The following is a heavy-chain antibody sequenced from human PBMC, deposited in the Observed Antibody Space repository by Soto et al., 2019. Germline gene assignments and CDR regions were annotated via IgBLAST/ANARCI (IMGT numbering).Heavy chain of an antibody. J-gene: IGHJ4*02. V-gene: IGHV3-9*01. D-gene: IGHD4-17*01. CDR2: ISWNSGTT. CDR3: TSTYGDYTALY. Sequence: EVQLVESGGGLVQPGRSLRLSCAASGFTFNNYAMHWVRQPPGKGLEWVSGISWNSGTTVYADSVKGRFTISRDNAKNSLYLQMNSLRAEDTAFYYCTSTYGDYTALYWGQGALVTVSS. CDR1: GFTFNNYA.